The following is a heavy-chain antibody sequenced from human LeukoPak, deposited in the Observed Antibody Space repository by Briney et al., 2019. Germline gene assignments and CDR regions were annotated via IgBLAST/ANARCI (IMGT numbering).Heavy chain of an antibody. Sequence: PGGSLRLSCAASGFTFSGSAMHWVRQASGKGLEWVGRIRSKANSYATAYAASVKGRFTISRDDSKNTAYLQMNSLRAEDTAVYYCAREAHYDFGSGYPYYFDYWGQGTLVTVSS. CDR3: AREAHYDFGSGYPYYFDY. J-gene: IGHJ4*02. D-gene: IGHD3-3*01. V-gene: IGHV3-73*01. CDR2: IRSKANSYAT. CDR1: GFTFSGSA.